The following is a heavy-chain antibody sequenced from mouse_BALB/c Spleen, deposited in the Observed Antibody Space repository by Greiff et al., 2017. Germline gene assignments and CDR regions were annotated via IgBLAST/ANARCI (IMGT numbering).Heavy chain of an antibody. Sequence: EVQLQQSGAELVRPGALVKLSCKASGFNIKDYYMHWVKQRPEQGLEWIGWIDPENGNTIYDPKFQGKARITADTSSNTAYLQLSSLTSEDTAVCYCATGGSSFYWYFDVGGAGTTVTVSS. J-gene: IGHJ1*01. CDR2: IDPENGNT. CDR1: GFNIKDYY. CDR3: ATGGSSFYWYFDV. V-gene: IGHV14-1*02. D-gene: IGHD1-1*01.